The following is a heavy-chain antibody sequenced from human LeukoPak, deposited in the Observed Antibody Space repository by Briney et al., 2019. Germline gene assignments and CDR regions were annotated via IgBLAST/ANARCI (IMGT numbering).Heavy chain of an antibody. CDR2: ISSSSNYI. CDR3: ARATGYDATFDY. V-gene: IGHV3-21*01. CDR1: GLTFSSYS. J-gene: IGHJ4*02. Sequence: GGSLRLSCAASGLTFSSYSMNWVGQAPGKGLEWVSSISSSSNYIYYADSMKGRFTISRDNAKNSMYLQMNRVRDEDTAVYFCARATGYDATFDYWGQGTLVTVSS. D-gene: IGHD6-13*01.